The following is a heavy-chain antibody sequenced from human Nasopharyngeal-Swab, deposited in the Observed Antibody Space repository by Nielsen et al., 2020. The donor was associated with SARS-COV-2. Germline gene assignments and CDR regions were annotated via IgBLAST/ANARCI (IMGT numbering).Heavy chain of an antibody. J-gene: IGHJ4*02. V-gene: IGHV4-34*01. Sequence: RQAPGKGLGWIGEINHSGSTNYNPSLKSRVTISVDTSKNQFSLKLSSVTAADTAVYYCARGRDYGDYVDYFDYWGQGTLVTVSS. CDR2: INHSGST. CDR3: ARGRDYGDYVDYFDY. D-gene: IGHD4-17*01.